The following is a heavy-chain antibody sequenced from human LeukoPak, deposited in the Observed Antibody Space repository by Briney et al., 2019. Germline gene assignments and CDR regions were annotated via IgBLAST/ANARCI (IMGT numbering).Heavy chain of an antibody. D-gene: IGHD2-8*01. Sequence: SETLSLTCTVSDGSISNHYWSWIRQPPGKGLEWIGNINYSGSTKYNPSLKSRVVMSVDTSKNQFSLKLSSVTAADTAVYYCARRSYTNGGYFDYWGQGTLVTVSS. V-gene: IGHV4-59*08. CDR3: ARRSYTNGGYFDY. CDR1: DGSISNHY. CDR2: INYSGST. J-gene: IGHJ4*02.